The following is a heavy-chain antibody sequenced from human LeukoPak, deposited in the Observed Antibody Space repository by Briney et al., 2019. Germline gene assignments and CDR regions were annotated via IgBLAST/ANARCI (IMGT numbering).Heavy chain of an antibody. Sequence: SRSLSLTCTVSGGSISSGGYYWSWIRQHPGKGLEWIGYIYYSGSTYYNPSLKSRVTISVDTSKNQFSLKLSSVTAADTAVYYCARDSAVNKGPNWFDPWGQGTLVTVSS. CDR2: IYYSGST. CDR1: GGSISSGGYY. CDR3: ARDSAVNKGPNWFDP. D-gene: IGHD1/OR15-1a*01. V-gene: IGHV4-31*03. J-gene: IGHJ5*02.